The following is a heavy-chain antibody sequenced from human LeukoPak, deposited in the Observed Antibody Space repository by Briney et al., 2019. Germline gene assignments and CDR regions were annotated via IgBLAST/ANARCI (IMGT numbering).Heavy chain of an antibody. CDR1: GFTFSRYW. CDR2: ISSSSSTI. D-gene: IGHD6-25*01. V-gene: IGHV3-48*01. Sequence: GGSLRLSRAASGFTFSRYWMTWVRQAPGKGLEWVSYISSSSSTIYYADSVKGRFTISRDNAKNSLYLQMNSLRAEDTAVYYCASGAAVATLDYWGQGTLVTISS. J-gene: IGHJ4*02. CDR3: ASGAAVATLDY.